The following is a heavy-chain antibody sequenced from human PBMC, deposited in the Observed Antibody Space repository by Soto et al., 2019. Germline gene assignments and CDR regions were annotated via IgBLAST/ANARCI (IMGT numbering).Heavy chain of an antibody. CDR2: ISYDGSNK. V-gene: IGHV3-30-3*01. CDR3: ARDRTYSSSSPEYYYYGMDV. Sequence: GGSLRLSCAASGFTFSSYAMHWVRQAPGKGLEWVAVISYDGSNKYYADSVKGRFTISRDNSKNTLYLQMNSLRAEDTAVYYCARDRTYSSSSPEYYYYGMDVWGQGITVTVSS. D-gene: IGHD6-13*01. CDR1: GFTFSSYA. J-gene: IGHJ6*02.